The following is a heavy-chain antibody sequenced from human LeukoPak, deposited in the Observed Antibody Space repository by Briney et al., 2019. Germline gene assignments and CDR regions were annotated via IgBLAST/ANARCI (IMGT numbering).Heavy chain of an antibody. J-gene: IGHJ5*01. CDR2: IGGSGINT. CDR3: AKVENTALT. Sequence: GGSLRLSCAASGFTFSNAWMSWVRQAPGKGLEWVSTIGGSGINTYSADSVKGRFTISRDNSKNTLYLQMNSLRVEDTALYYCAKVENTALTWGHGTLVAVSS. CDR1: GFTFSNAW. V-gene: IGHV3-23*01. D-gene: IGHD5-18*01.